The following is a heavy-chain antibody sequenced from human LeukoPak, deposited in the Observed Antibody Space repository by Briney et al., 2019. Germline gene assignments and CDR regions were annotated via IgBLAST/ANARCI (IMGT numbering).Heavy chain of an antibody. J-gene: IGHJ4*02. V-gene: IGHV4-39*01. D-gene: IGHD3-16*01. CDR3: ARRGTRLLDY. Sequence: SETLSLTCTVSGGSISSSSYYWGWIRQPPGKGLEWIGSIYYSRSTYYNPSLKSRVTISVDTSKNQFSLKLSSVTAADTAVYYCARRGTRLLDYWGQGTLVTVSS. CDR2: IYYSRST. CDR1: GGSISSSSYY.